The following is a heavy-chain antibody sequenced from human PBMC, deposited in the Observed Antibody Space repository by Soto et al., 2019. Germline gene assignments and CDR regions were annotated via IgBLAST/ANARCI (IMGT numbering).Heavy chain of an antibody. CDR3: ARTLGPQVTGYVDSDYRWTIDQ. CDR1: GGSIRDYY. D-gene: IGHD4-4*01. J-gene: IGHJ4*02. V-gene: IGHV4-59*08. CDR2: IYYTGTT. Sequence: SETLSLTCTVSGGSIRDYYWGWIRQSPGKGLEWIGYIYYTGTTKYNPSLKSRVTISVDSSKNQFSLKLDSVTAADTGVYFCARTLGPQVTGYVDSDYRWTIDQWGQGTLVTVS.